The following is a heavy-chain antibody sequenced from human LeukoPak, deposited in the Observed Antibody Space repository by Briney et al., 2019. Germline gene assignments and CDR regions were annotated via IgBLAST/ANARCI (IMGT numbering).Heavy chain of an antibody. Sequence: PGGSLRLSCAASGFIFSDHWMHWVRQAPGKGLVWLSRINNDGSSTIYADSVKGRFTFSRDNAENTLFLEMSSLRVEDTAMYYCARVDGGSYHRTFDIWGQGTMVTVSS. CDR1: GFIFSDHW. CDR2: INNDGSST. V-gene: IGHV3-74*01. J-gene: IGHJ3*02. CDR3: ARVDGGSYHRTFDI. D-gene: IGHD1-26*01.